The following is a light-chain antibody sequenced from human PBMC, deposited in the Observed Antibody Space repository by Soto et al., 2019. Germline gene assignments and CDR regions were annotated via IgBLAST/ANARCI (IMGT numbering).Light chain of an antibody. CDR3: QHYNNRPCT. V-gene: IGKV3-15*01. J-gene: IGKJ4*01. Sequence: EVVMTQSPATLSVSPGDRATLSCRASQSVSSNLAWYQQKPGQAPRLLIYGASTRATGIPARFSGSGSGTEFTLTISSLQSEDSAVYYWQHYNNRPCTFGGGNKVEIK. CDR1: QSVSSN. CDR2: GAS.